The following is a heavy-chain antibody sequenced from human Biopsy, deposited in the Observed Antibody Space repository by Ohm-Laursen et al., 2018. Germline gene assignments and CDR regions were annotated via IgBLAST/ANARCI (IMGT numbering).Heavy chain of an antibody. Sequence: ASVKVPCKASGYNFGNYYINWVRKVPGQGLEWLGVVNPVAEATMYAQKFQDRITLTRDASTNTVYMDLTSLTSEDTAVYYCARESPLRLGVCGAIRCFKEVFGMDVWGQGTTVIVSS. CDR3: ARESPLRLGVCGAIRCFKEVFGMDV. D-gene: IGHD2-21*01. CDR2: VNPVAEAT. J-gene: IGHJ6*02. V-gene: IGHV1-46*01. CDR1: GYNFGNYY.